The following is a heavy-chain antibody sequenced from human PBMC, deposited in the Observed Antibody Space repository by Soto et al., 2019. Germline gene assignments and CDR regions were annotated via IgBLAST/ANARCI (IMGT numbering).Heavy chain of an antibody. CDR2: ISGSGGST. CDR3: AKRKKLWAKNFDY. V-gene: IGHV3-23*01. D-gene: IGHD5-18*01. Sequence: EVQLLESGGGLVQPGGSLRLSCAASGFTFSSYAMSWVRQAPWKGLEWVSAISGSGGSTYYADSVKGRFTNYRDNSKNKLYLEMNSLIAEDTAVYYWAKRKKLWAKNFDYWVQGPLVTVAS. J-gene: IGHJ4*02. CDR1: GFTFSSYA.